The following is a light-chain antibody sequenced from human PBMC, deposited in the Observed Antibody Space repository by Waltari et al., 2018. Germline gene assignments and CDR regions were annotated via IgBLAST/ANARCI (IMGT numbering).Light chain of an antibody. CDR1: KSALGFFTY. J-gene: IGLJ3*02. CDR2: DVS. Sequence: QSALTQPASVSGSPGPSMTISRAGTKSALGFFTYVPWYQQHPGKAPKVIIYDVSQRPTGISNRFSGSKSGNTASLLISGLQADDDADYYCKSYTGTGSWVFGGGTKLTVL. V-gene: IGLV2-14*03. CDR3: KSYTGTGSWV.